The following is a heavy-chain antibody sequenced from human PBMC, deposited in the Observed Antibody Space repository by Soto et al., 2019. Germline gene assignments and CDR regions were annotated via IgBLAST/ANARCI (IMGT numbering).Heavy chain of an antibody. CDR1: GYTFTSYG. CDR3: ARGLDPAAVSGYHY. V-gene: IGHV1-18*01. J-gene: IGHJ4*02. CDR2: ISAYNGNT. D-gene: IGHD6-25*01. Sequence: VASVKVSCKASGYTFTSYGISWMRQAPGQGLEWMGWISAYNGNTNYAQKLQGRVTMTTDTSTSTAYMELRSLRSDDTAVYYCARGLDPAAVSGYHYWGQGTLVTVSS.